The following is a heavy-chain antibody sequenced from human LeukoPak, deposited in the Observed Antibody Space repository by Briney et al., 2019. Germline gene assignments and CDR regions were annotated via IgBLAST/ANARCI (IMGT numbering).Heavy chain of an antibody. Sequence: ASVKVSCTASGYTFTGYYMHWVRQAPGQGLEWMGWINPNSGGTNYAQKFQGRVTMTRDTSISTAYMELSRLRSDDTAVYYCASPLRDYDILTGYYHDAFDIWGQGTMVTVSS. D-gene: IGHD3-9*01. CDR1: GYTFTGYY. V-gene: IGHV1-2*02. J-gene: IGHJ3*02. CDR3: ASPLRDYDILTGYYHDAFDI. CDR2: INPNSGGT.